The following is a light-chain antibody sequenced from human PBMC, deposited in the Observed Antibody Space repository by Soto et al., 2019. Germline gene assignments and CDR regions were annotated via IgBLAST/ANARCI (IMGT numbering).Light chain of an antibody. CDR3: AAWDDILNGVV. Sequence: QSVLTQPPSASGTPGQRVTISCSGSSSNIGSNTVNWYQQLPGTAPKLLIYSNNQRPSGVPDRFSGSKSGTSASLAISVLQSWDEAEYYCAAWDDILNGVVLGGGTQLTVL. V-gene: IGLV1-44*01. J-gene: IGLJ2*01. CDR1: SSNIGSNT. CDR2: SNN.